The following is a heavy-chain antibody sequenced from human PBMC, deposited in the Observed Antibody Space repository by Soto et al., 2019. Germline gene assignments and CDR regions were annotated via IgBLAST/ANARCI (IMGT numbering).Heavy chain of an antibody. CDR1: GGTFSSYT. V-gene: IGHV1-69*08. CDR2: IIPILGIA. CDR3: AREGGYGALPYYCGMDV. Sequence: QVQLVQSGAEVKKPGSSVKVSCKASGGTFSSYTISWVRQAPGQGLEWMGRIIPILGIANYAQKFQGRVTITADRSTSTAYMELSSLRYEDTAVYYCAREGGYGALPYYCGMDVWGQGTTVTVSS. J-gene: IGHJ6*02. D-gene: IGHD4-17*01.